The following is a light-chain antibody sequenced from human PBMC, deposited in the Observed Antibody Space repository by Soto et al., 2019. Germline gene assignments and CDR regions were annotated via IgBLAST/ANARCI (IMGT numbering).Light chain of an antibody. CDR2: AAS. Sequence: IQMTHSPSALSASVVDSLTITCLASQSISSWLSWYQQKPGEAPNLLNYAASTLHSGVPSRFSGSGSGTDFTLTISILQPEDFATYFCQHGYSTPLTFGGGTKVDIK. CDR3: QHGYSTPLT. V-gene: IGKV1-39*01. CDR1: QSISSW. J-gene: IGKJ4*01.